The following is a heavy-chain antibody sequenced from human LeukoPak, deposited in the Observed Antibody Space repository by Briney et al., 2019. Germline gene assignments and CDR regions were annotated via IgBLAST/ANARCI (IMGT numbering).Heavy chain of an antibody. D-gene: IGHD1-26*01. V-gene: IGHV4-39*07. Sequence: SETLSLTCTVSGGSISSSSYYWGWIRQPPGKGLEWIGSIYYSGSTYYNPSLKSRVTISVDTSKNQFSLKLSSVTAADTAVYYCARAMPVGATNDAFDIWGQGTMVTVSS. CDR2: IYYSGST. J-gene: IGHJ3*02. CDR3: ARAMPVGATNDAFDI. CDR1: GGSISSSSYY.